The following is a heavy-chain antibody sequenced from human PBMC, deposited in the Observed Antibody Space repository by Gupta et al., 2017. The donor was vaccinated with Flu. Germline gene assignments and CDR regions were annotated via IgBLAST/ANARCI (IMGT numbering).Heavy chain of an antibody. CDR2: IYYSGST. CDR3: ARRLAVDLRGYFDY. V-gene: IGHV4-39*01. Sequence: RQPPGKGLEWIGSIYYSGSTYYNPSLKSRVTISVDTSKNQFSLKLSSVTAADTAVYYCARRLAVDLRGYFDYWGQGTLVTVSS. D-gene: IGHD6-19*01. J-gene: IGHJ4*02.